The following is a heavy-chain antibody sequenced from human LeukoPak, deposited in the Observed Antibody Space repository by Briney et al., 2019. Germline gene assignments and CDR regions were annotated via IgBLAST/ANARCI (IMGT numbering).Heavy chain of an antibody. J-gene: IGHJ4*02. D-gene: IGHD3-22*01. Sequence: ASVKVSCKASGYTFTGHAMNWVRQAPGQGLEWMGWINTNTGNPTYAQGSTGPFVFSLDTSVSTAYLQISGLKAEDTAVYYCARGLSDYYYDSSGYPLWGQGTLVTVSS. V-gene: IGHV7-4-1*02. CDR2: INTNTGNP. CDR3: ARGLSDYYYDSSGYPL. CDR1: GYTFTGHA.